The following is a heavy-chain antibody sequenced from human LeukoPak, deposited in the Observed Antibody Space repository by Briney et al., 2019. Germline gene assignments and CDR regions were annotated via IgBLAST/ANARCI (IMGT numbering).Heavy chain of an antibody. CDR3: ARSKVGATIYAFDV. CDR2: IHHSGST. V-gene: IGHV4-59*01. Sequence: PSETLSLTCAVSGGSIGTYYWSWIRQPPGRGLEWIAYIHHSGSTNSNPSLKSRVTVSLDTSNNQFSLKLTSVNAADTAVYYCARSKVGATIYAFDVWGQGTMVTVSS. D-gene: IGHD1-26*01. J-gene: IGHJ3*01. CDR1: GGSIGTYY.